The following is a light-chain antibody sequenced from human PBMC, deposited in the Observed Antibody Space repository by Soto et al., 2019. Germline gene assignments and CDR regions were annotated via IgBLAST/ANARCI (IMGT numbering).Light chain of an antibody. CDR1: SSDVGGYNY. CDR2: DVS. Sequence: QSALTQPASVSGSPRQSITISCTGTSSDVGGYNYVSWYQQHPGKAPKLMIYDVSNRPSGVSNRFSGSKSGNTASLTISGLQAEDEADYYCSSYTSSSTPKVFGGGTKLIVL. J-gene: IGLJ3*02. CDR3: SSYTSSSTPKV. V-gene: IGLV2-14*01.